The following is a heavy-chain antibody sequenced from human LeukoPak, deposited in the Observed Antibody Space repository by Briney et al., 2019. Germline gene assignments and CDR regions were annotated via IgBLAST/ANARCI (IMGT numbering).Heavy chain of an antibody. D-gene: IGHD3-9*01. CDR3: AKDPIADYDILTGRFDP. CDR1: GFTFSDYD. V-gene: IGHV3-11*01. CDR2: ISSSGGTI. J-gene: IGHJ5*02. Sequence: GGSLRLSCAASGFTFSDYDMSWIRQAPGKGLEWFSYISSSGGTIYYADSVKGRFTISRDNAKNSLYLQMNNLRAEDTAVYYCAKDPIADYDILTGRFDPWGQGTLVTVSS.